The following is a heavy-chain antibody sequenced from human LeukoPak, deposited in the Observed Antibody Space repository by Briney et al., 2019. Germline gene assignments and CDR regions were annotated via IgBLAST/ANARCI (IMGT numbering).Heavy chain of an antibody. Sequence: SQTLSLTCTVSGGSISSNSYYWAWVRQPPGKGLEWIGYIYYTGSTYYNPSLKRRVTISVDTANNQFSLRLSSVTAADTAVYYCARDPRDFNGSESYLPHWGQGTLVTVSS. CDR1: GGSISSNSYY. J-gene: IGHJ4*02. D-gene: IGHD3-10*01. CDR2: IYYTGST. V-gene: IGHV4-30-4*08. CDR3: ARDPRDFNGSESYLPH.